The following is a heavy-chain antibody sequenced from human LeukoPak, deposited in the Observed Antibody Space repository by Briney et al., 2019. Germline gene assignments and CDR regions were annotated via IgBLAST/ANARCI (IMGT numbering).Heavy chain of an antibody. J-gene: IGHJ4*02. D-gene: IGHD3-22*01. V-gene: IGHV4-39*01. CDR1: GGSISSSSYY. CDR2: IYYSGST. Sequence: SETLSLTCTVSGGSISSSSYYWGWIRQPPWKGLEWIGSIYYSGSTYYNPSLESRVTISVDTSKNQFSLKLSSVTAADTAVYYCARAGGVYYDSSVIDYWGQGTLVTVSS. CDR3: ARAGGVYYDSSVIDY.